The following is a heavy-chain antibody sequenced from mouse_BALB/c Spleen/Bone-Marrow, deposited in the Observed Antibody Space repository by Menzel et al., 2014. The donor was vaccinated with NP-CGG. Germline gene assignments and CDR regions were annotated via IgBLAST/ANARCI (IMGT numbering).Heavy chain of an antibody. CDR3: ARDINYDIYWYFDV. J-gene: IGHJ1*01. V-gene: IGHV7-3*02. Sequence: EVQRVESGGGLAQPGGSLRLSCATSGFTFTDYYMSRVRQPPGKALEWLGFSRNKANGYTTEYSASVKGRFTISRDNSQSILYLQMNTLRAEDSATYYCARDINYDIYWYFDVWGAGTTVTVSS. D-gene: IGHD2-4*01. CDR2: SRNKANGYTT. CDR1: GFTFTDYY.